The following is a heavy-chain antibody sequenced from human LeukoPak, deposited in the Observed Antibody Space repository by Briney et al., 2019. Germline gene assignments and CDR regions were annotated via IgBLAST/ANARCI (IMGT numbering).Heavy chain of an antibody. CDR3: ARALIAYGDSHVGPDAFDI. V-gene: IGHV3-21*01. J-gene: IGHJ3*02. CDR2: ISSSSSYI. D-gene: IGHD4-17*01. Sequence: PGGSLRLSCAASGFTFSSYSMNWVRQAPGKGLEWVSSISSSSSYIYYADSVKGRFTISRDNAKNSLYLQMNSLRAEDTAVYYCARALIAYGDSHVGPDAFDIWGQGTMVTVSS. CDR1: GFTFSSYS.